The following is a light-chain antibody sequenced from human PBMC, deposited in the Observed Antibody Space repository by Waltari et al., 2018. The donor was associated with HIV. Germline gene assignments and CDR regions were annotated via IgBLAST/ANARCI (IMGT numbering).Light chain of an antibody. J-gene: IGLJ2*01. V-gene: IGLV2-8*01. CDR2: EVT. CDR1: SSDVGAYNY. CDR3: SSYAGSKVL. Sequence: QSALTPPPSASGSPGQSVTISCTGTSSDVGAYNYVSWYQQYPGKAPKLMIYEVTKRPSGVPDRFSGSKSGNTASLTVSGLQAEDEADYYCSSYAGSKVLFGGGTELTVL.